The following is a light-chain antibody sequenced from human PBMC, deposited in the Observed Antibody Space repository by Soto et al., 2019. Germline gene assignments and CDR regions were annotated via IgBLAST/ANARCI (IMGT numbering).Light chain of an antibody. CDR3: QQYNSYPYT. J-gene: IGKJ2*01. CDR2: DAS. CDR1: QSISSW. V-gene: IGKV1-5*01. Sequence: EIQMTQSPSTLSASVGDRVTITCRASQSISSWLAWYQQKPGKAPKLLIYDASSLESGVPSRLSGSGSGTEFTLTISSLQPDDFATYYCQQYNSYPYTFGQGTKVDIK.